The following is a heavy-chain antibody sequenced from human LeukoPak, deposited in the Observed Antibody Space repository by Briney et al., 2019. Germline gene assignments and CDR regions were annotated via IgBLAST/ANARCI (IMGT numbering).Heavy chain of an antibody. CDR1: GYIFTGYY. CDR3: ARDTTIFGVGQYYFDY. D-gene: IGHD3-3*01. V-gene: IGHV1-2*02. Sequence: ASVKVSCKASGYIFTGYYMHWVRQAPGQGLEWMGWINPNSGGTNYAQKFQGRVTMTRDTSIRTAYMELSWLRSDNTAVYYCARDTTIFGVGQYYFDYWGQGTLVTVSS. J-gene: IGHJ4*02. CDR2: INPNSGGT.